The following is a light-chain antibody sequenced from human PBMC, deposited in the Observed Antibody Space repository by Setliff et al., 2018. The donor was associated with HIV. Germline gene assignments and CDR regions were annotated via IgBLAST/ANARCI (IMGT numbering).Light chain of an antibody. Sequence: DIVMTQYPDSLAVSLGESATIDCKSSQTVLYSSNTKNFLAWDQQKPGQPPKLLLYWASPRESGVPDRFRGSGSGKDFTLTIRSLQAEDVAVYYGKQYYSTLGTVGQGTKV. CDR2: WAS. CDR1: QTVLYSSNTKNF. J-gene: IGKJ1*01. V-gene: IGKV4-1*01. CDR3: KQYYSTLGT.